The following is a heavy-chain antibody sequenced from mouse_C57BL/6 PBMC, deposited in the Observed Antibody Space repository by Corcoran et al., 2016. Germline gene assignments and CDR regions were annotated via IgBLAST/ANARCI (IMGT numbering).Heavy chain of an antibody. V-gene: IGHV9-3*01. J-gene: IGHJ1*03. D-gene: IGHD2-5*01. CDR3: ARDSNWYFDV. Sequence: QILLVQSGPELKKPGETVKISSKTSWYTFTTYGMSWMKQAPGKGLKWMGWMNIYSGVPTYADDFKGRFALSLETSASTAYLEINNLKSEDTATYFCARDSNWYFDVWGIGTTVTVS. CDR2: MNIYSGVP. CDR1: WYTFTTYG.